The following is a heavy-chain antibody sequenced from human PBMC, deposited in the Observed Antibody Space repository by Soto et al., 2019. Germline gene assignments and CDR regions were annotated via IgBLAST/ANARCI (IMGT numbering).Heavy chain of an antibody. Sequence: PGGSLRLSCAASGFTFSSYSMNWVRQAPGKGLEWVSSISSSSSYIYCADSVKGRFTISRDNAKNSLYLQMNSLRAEDTAVYYCARVQRSVYYDILTGYYDAFDIWGQGTMVTVSS. CDR1: GFTFSSYS. CDR3: ARVQRSVYYDILTGYYDAFDI. V-gene: IGHV3-21*01. CDR2: ISSSSSYI. J-gene: IGHJ3*02. D-gene: IGHD3-9*01.